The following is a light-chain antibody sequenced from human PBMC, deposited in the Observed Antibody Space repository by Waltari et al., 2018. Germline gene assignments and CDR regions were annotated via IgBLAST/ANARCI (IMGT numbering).Light chain of an antibody. CDR1: HRIATSY. Sequence: EIVLTQSPGTLSLSPGERVTLSCRASHRIATSYLAWYQHKAGRAPRLLIYGGSTRAAGIADRFSGTASGADFNLTISRLEPSDVATYYCQQYVSSLWTFGQGTRVEI. CDR3: QQYVSSLWT. V-gene: IGKV3-20*01. J-gene: IGKJ1*01. CDR2: GGS.